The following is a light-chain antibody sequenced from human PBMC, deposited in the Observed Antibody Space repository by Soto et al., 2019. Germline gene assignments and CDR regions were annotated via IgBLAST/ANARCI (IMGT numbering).Light chain of an antibody. CDR1: QSVSSSY. V-gene: IGKV3D-20*02. CDR2: GAS. J-gene: IGKJ5*01. CDR3: QQRSDWPIT. Sequence: EIVLTQSPGTLSLSPGERATLSCRASQSVSSSYLAWYQQKPGQAPRLLIYGASSRATGIPDRFSGSGSGTDFTLTTSSLEPEDVAVYYCQQRSDWPITFGQGTRLEI.